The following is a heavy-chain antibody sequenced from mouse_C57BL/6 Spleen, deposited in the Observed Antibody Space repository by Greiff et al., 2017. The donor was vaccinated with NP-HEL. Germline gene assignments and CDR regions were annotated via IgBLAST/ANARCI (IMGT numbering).Heavy chain of an antibody. V-gene: IGHV1-69*01. CDR2: IDPSDSYT. J-gene: IGHJ2*01. D-gene: IGHD3-2*02. Sequence: QVQLQQPGAELVMPGASVKLSCKASGYTFTSYWMHWVKQRPGQGLEWIGEIDPSDSYTNYNQKFKGKSTLTADKSSSTAYMELRSLTSEDSAVYFCATAAQATGYWGQGTTLTVSS. CDR3: ATAAQATGY. CDR1: GYTFTSYW.